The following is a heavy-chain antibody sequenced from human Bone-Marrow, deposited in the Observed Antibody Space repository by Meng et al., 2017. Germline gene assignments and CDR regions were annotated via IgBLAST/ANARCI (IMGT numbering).Heavy chain of an antibody. CDR2: ISANSGNP. D-gene: IGHD2-2*01. CDR3: ARGGSRTSNLNFDY. J-gene: IGHJ4*02. Sequence: QVQLVQSGSELKKPGASVKGSCKASGYTLTTYDINWVRQAPGQGLEWMGWISANSGNPMSAEGFTGRFVFSLDTSVSTAYLQISSLKADDTAVYYCARGGSRTSNLNFDYWGQGTLVTVSS. V-gene: IGHV7-4-1*02. CDR1: GYTLTTYD.